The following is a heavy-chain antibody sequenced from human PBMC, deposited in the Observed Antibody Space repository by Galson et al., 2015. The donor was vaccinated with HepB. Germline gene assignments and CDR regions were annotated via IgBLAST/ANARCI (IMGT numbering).Heavy chain of an antibody. V-gene: IGHV3-7*03. CDR2: IKQDGSEK. CDR3: ARELWLYSEQLKVLVFSDY. D-gene: IGHD6-13*01. Sequence: SLRLSCAASGFTFSSYWMSWVRQAPGKGLEWVANIKQDGSEKYYVDSVKGRFTISRDNAKNSLYLQMNSLRAEDTAVYYCARELWLYSEQLKVLVFSDYWGQGTLVTVSS. CDR1: GFTFSSYW. J-gene: IGHJ4*02.